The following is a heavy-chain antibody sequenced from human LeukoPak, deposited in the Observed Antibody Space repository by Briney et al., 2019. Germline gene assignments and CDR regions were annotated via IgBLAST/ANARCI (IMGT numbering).Heavy chain of an antibody. CDR2: IYPGHSHT. D-gene: IGHD3-10*01. CDR3: ARLESGSYFPYYFDY. J-gene: IGHJ4*02. Sequence: PGGSLQISCQCSGSIFANYWSGGVRRLPGKGLEGMGIIYPGHSHTRYRPSFQGQVTISADKSTSTAYLQWSSLKASDTAMYYCARLESGSYFPYYFDYWGQGTLVTVSS. V-gene: IGHV5-51*01. CDR1: GSIFANYW.